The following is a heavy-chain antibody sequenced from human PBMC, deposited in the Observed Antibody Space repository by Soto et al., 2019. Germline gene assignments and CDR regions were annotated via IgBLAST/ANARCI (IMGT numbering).Heavy chain of an antibody. CDR2: ISAYNGNT. J-gene: IGHJ4*02. Sequence: ASVKVSCKASGYTFTSYGISWVRQAPGQGLEWMGWISAYNGNTNYAQKLQGRVTMTTDTSTSTAYMELRSLRSDDTAVYYCARDWARYYDSSGYYTYFDYWGQGTLVTVSS. CDR3: ARDWARYYDSSGYYTYFDY. CDR1: GYTFTSYG. D-gene: IGHD3-22*01. V-gene: IGHV1-18*01.